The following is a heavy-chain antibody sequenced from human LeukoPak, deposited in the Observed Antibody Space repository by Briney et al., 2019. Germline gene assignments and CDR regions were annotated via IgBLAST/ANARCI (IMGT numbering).Heavy chain of an antibody. CDR2: VSPYNGNT. CDR1: GYTFTDYD. V-gene: IGHV1-18*01. J-gene: IGHJ4*02. D-gene: IGHD3-10*01. Sequence: ASVRVSCKTSGYTFTDYDITWVRQAPGQGLEWMGRVSPYNGNTYYSQRFQDRVTITRDISTGTAYMDLRNLRTDDTAMYYCARNGRVRRVVKDLFEYWGQGTLVAVSS. CDR3: ARNGRVRRVVKDLFEY.